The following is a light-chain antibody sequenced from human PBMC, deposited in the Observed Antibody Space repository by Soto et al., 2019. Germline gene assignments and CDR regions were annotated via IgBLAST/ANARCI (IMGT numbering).Light chain of an antibody. Sequence: DIQMTQSPSSLSASVGDRVTITCRASQGISNYLAWYQQKPAKVPELLIYAASTLQSGVPSRFSGSGSGTEFSLTISGLQPEDVATYYCHKYNHAPTFGGGTKVEIK. CDR3: HKYNHAPT. J-gene: IGKJ4*01. CDR1: QGISNY. CDR2: AAS. V-gene: IGKV1-27*01.